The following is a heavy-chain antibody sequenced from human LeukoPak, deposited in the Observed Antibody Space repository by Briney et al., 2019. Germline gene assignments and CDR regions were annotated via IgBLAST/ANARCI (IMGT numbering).Heavy chain of an antibody. Sequence: GGSLRLSCPASGFTFSSYWMNWVRQAPGKGLVWVSRINSDGSSTSYADSVKGRFTISRDNAKNTLYLQMNSLRAEDTAVYYCARGSSGWYELAYFDYWGQGTLVTVSS. CDR3: ARGSSGWYELAYFDY. CDR2: INSDGSST. J-gene: IGHJ4*02. CDR1: GFTFSSYW. D-gene: IGHD6-19*01. V-gene: IGHV3-74*01.